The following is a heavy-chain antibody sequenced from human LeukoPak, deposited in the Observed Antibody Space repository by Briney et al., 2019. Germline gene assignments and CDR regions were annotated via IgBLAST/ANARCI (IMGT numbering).Heavy chain of an antibody. D-gene: IGHD6-6*01. V-gene: IGHV3-7*05. CDR2: IKQDGSEK. CDR3: AAVVEYSSSSIFYYGMDV. Sequence: GGSLRLSCAASGFTFRSYWMSWVRQAPGKGLEWVANIKQDGSEKYYVDSVKGRFTISRDNARNSLFLQMNSLRAEDTALYYCAAVVEYSSSSIFYYGMDVWGQGTPVTASS. CDR1: GFTFRSYW. J-gene: IGHJ6*02.